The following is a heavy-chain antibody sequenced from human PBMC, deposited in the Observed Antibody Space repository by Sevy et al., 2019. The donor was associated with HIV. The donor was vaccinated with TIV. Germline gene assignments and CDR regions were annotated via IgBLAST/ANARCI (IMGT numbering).Heavy chain of an antibody. J-gene: IGHJ4*02. V-gene: IGHV3-33*01. CDR1: GFTFRSFD. D-gene: IGHD6-19*01. Sequence: GGSLRLSCAASGFTFRSFDMHWVRQAPGKGPEWVALIYYDGRSKYYADSVKGRFTISRDNSDNTLYLQMNNLGAEDTAVYYCERDLGSGWFPLDYWGQGTLVTVSS. CDR3: ERDLGSGWFPLDY. CDR2: IYYDGRSK.